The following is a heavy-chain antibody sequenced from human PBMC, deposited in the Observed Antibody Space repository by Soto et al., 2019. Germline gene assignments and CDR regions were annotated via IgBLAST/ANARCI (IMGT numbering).Heavy chain of an antibody. CDR3: ARQRAAARNWFDP. Sequence: GESLKISCKGSGYSFTSYWISWVRQMPGKGLEWMGRIDPSDSYTNYSPSFQGHVTISADKSISTAYLQWNSLKAPDTAMYYCARQRAAARNWFDPWGQGTLVTVSS. CDR2: IDPSDSYT. J-gene: IGHJ5*02. CDR1: GYSFTSYW. D-gene: IGHD6-13*01. V-gene: IGHV5-10-1*01.